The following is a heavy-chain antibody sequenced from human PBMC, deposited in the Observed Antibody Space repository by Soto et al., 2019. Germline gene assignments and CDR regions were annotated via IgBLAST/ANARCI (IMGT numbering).Heavy chain of an antibody. Sequence: ASVKVSCKASGYTFTGYYMHWVRQAPGQGLEWMGWINPNSGGTNYAQKFQGRVTITADKSTSTAYMELSSLRSEDTAVYYCARDPPPPDYWGQGTLVTSPQ. V-gene: IGHV1-2*02. CDR2: INPNSGGT. CDR1: GYTFTGYY. J-gene: IGHJ4*02. CDR3: ARDPPPPDY.